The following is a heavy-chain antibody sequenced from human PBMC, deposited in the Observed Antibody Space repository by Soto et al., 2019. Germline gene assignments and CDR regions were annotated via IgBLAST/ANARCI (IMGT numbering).Heavy chain of an antibody. V-gene: IGHV1-69*12. D-gene: IGHD2-21*02. J-gene: IGHJ4*02. CDR2: IIPIFGTA. CDR3: AREPFRGYCGGDCYPFDY. Sequence: QVQLVQSGAEVKKPGSSVKVSCKASGGTFSSYAISWVRQAPGQGLEWMGGIIPIFGTANYAQKFQGRVTITADESTSTAYMELSSLRSEDTAVYYCAREPFRGYCGGDCYPFDYWGQGTLVTVSS. CDR1: GGTFSSYA.